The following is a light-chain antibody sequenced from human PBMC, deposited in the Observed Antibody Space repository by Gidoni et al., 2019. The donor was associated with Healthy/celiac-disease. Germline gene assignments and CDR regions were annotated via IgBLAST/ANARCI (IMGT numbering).Light chain of an antibody. J-gene: IGKJ4*01. Sequence: IGLTQSPGTLSLSPGERATLSCRASQSVSSSYLAWYQQKPGQAPRLLIYGASSRATGIPDRFSGSGSGTDFTLTISRLEPEDFAVYYCQQYGRSPLTFGGGTKVEIK. CDR2: GAS. V-gene: IGKV3-20*01. CDR1: QSVSSSY. CDR3: QQYGRSPLT.